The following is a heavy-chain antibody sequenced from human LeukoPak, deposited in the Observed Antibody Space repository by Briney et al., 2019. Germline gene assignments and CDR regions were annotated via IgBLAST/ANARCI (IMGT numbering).Heavy chain of an antibody. CDR1: EFTFSSYW. D-gene: IGHD3-22*01. CDR2: IKQDGSEK. Sequence: PGGSLRLSCAASEFTFSSYWMSWVRQAPGKGLEWVANIKQDGSEKYYVDSVKGRFTISRDNAKNSLYLQMNSLRAEDTAVYYCAREPYDSSGYYQLDYWGQGTLVTVSS. J-gene: IGHJ4*02. CDR3: AREPYDSSGYYQLDY. V-gene: IGHV3-7*01.